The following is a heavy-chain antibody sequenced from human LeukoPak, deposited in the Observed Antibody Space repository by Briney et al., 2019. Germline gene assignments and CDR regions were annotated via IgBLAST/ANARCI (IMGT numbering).Heavy chain of an antibody. Sequence: SETLSLTCTVFGGSISSYYWSWIRQPPGKGLEWIGYIYYSGSTNYNPSLKSRVTISVDTSKNQFSLKLSSVTAADTAVYYCARRIGGGSGGPPWFDPWGQGTLVTVSS. D-gene: IGHD3-10*01. CDR1: GGSISSYY. V-gene: IGHV4-59*08. J-gene: IGHJ5*02. CDR3: ARRIGGGSGGPPWFDP. CDR2: IYYSGST.